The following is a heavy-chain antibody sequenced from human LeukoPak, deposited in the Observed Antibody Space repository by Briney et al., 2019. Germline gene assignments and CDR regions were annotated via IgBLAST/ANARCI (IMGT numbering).Heavy chain of an antibody. CDR2: ISGSGGTT. V-gene: IGHV3-23*01. D-gene: IGHD6-19*01. CDR1: GXTFSNYA. CDR3: AKDLGHSSYFYFDY. J-gene: IGHJ4*02. Sequence: PGGSLRLSCAASGXTFSNYAMGWVRQAPGKGLEWVSGISGSGGTTYYADSVKGRFTISRDNSQNTLYLQMNSLRAEGTASYFCAKDLGHSSYFYFDYWGQGTLVTVSS.